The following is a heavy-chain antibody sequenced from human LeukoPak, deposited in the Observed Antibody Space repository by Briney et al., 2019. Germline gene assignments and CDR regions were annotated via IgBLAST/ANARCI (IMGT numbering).Heavy chain of an antibody. J-gene: IGHJ4*02. D-gene: IGHD2-15*01. CDR2: IYYSGIT. Sequence: GSLRLSCAASGFTFGSYWMHWIRQPPGKGLEWIGSIYYSGITNYSPSLKSRVTISVDTSKNQFSLKLSSVTAADTAVYYCARRYCSGGTCYEGDYWGQGTLVTVSS. V-gene: IGHV4-59*01. CDR3: ARRYCSGGTCYEGDY. CDR1: GFTFGSYW.